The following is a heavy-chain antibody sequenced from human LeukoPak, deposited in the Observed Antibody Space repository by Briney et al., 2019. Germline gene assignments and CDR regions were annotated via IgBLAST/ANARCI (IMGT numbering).Heavy chain of an antibody. CDR1: GGSFSGYY. CDR2: INHSGST. Sequence: SETLSLTCAVYGGSFSGYYWSWIRQPPRKGLEWIGEINHSGSTNYNPSLKSRVTMSVDTSKNQFSLKLSSVTAADTAVYYCARLGYSGHPEGFDYWGQGTLVTVSS. CDR3: ARLGYSGHPEGFDY. D-gene: IGHD5-12*01. J-gene: IGHJ4*02. V-gene: IGHV4-34*01.